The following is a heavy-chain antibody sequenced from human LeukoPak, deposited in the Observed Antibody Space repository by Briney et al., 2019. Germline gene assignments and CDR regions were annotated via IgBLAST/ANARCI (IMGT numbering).Heavy chain of an antibody. CDR3: TRGRYCSADICSGGDAFDI. CDR2: IYTHGRT. V-gene: IGHV4-4*07. CDR1: GGSINNYY. D-gene: IGHD2-15*01. J-gene: IGHJ3*02. Sequence: SETLSLTCTVSGGSINNYYWSWIREPAGKGLEWIGRIYTHGRTNYNPSLKSRVTMSVGTSKNQFFLKLSSVTASDTAVYYCTRGRYCSADICSGGDAFDIWGQGTMVSVSS.